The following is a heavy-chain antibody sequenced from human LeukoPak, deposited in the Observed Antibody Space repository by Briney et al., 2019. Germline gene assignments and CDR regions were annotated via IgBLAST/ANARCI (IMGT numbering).Heavy chain of an antibody. CDR1: GFTFSSYT. CDR2: ISSTSSTI. CDR3: ARDRSVRSSIVVAGGFDP. Sequence: GGSLRLSCAASGFTFSSYTMNWVRQAPGKGLEWDSYISSTSSTIYYAASVKGRFIISRDNAKNSLYLQMNSLRAEDTAVYYCARDRSVRSSIVVAGGFDPWGQGTLVTVSS. V-gene: IGHV3-48*01. D-gene: IGHD6-13*01. J-gene: IGHJ5*02.